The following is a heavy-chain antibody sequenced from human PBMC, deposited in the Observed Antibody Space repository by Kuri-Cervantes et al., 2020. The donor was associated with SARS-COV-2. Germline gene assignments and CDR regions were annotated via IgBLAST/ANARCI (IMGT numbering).Heavy chain of an antibody. CDR3: ARGGSSWFLEYFQH. CDR1: GFTFSSYW. Sequence: GESLKISCAASGFTFSSYWMHWVRQAPGKGLVWVSRINSDGSSTSSADSVKGRFTISRDNAKNTLYLQMNSLRAEDTAVYYCARGGSSWFLEYFQHWGQGTLVTVSS. CDR2: INSDGSST. J-gene: IGHJ1*01. D-gene: IGHD6-13*01. V-gene: IGHV3-74*01.